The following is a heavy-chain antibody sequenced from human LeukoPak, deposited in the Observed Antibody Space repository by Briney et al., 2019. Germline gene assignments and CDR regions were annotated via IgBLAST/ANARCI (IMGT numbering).Heavy chain of an antibody. J-gene: IGHJ4*02. CDR2: INHSGST. V-gene: IGHV4-34*01. Sequence: SETLSLTCAVYGGSFSGYYWSWIRQPPGKGLEWIGEINHSGSTNYNPSLKSRVTISVDTSKNQFSLKLSSVTAADTAVYYCAGRRENEYYDFWSGYYTGLDNWGQGTLVTVSS. D-gene: IGHD3-3*01. CDR3: AGRRENEYYDFWSGYYTGLDN. CDR1: GGSFSGYY.